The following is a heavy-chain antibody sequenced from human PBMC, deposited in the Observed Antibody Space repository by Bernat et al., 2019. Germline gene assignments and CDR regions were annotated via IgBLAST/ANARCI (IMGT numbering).Heavy chain of an antibody. CDR2: TISSGGRP. V-gene: IGHV3-23*01. CDR3: ARDGARGSGNSYYGMDV. Sequence: EVQLLESGGGLVQPGGSLRLSCAASRFTFSSYAMNWVRQAPGKGLEWVAGIGTTISSGGRPYYDDAVKGRFTISRDNSKNTLYLQMNSLRAEDTAVYYCARDGARGSGNSYYGMDVWGQGTTVTVSS. D-gene: IGHD3-10*01. CDR1: RFTFSSYA. J-gene: IGHJ6*02.